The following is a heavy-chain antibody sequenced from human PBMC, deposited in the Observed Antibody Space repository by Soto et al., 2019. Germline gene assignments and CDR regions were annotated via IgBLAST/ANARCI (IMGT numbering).Heavy chain of an antibody. CDR3: ASQGGGEFDY. V-gene: IGHV3-74*01. J-gene: IGHJ4*02. CDR2: INSDGSST. Sequence: EVQLVESGGGLVQPGGSLRLSCAASGFTFSSYWMHWVRQAPGKGLVWVSRINSDGSSTSYADSVKGRITISRDNAKNTLYLQMNSLRAEDTAVYSCASQGGGEFDYWGQGTLVTVSS. CDR1: GFTFSSYW. D-gene: IGHD2-15*01.